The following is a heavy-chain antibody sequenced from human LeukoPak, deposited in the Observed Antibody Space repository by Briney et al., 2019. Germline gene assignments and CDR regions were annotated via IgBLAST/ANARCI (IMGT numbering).Heavy chain of an antibody. D-gene: IGHD2-15*01. CDR3: ARVRERGGLDAFDI. Sequence: SETLSLTCTVSGGSISSSSYYWGWIRQPPGKGLEWIGSIYYSGSTYYNPSLKSRVTISVDRSKNQFSLKLSSVTAADTAVYYCARVRERGGLDAFDIWGQGTMVTVSS. CDR2: IYYSGST. CDR1: GGSISSSSYY. J-gene: IGHJ3*02. V-gene: IGHV4-39*07.